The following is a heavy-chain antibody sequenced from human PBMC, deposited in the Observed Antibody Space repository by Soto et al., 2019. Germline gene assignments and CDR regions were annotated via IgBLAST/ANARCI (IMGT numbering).Heavy chain of an antibody. Sequence: QVQLVESGGGVVQPGRSLRLSCAASGVTFSSYAMHWVRQAPGKGLEWVAVIWSDGSKKYYGDSVKGRFTISGDNSKNTLYLQMNSLKVEDTAVYYCARDEEPWGQGTLVIVSS. J-gene: IGHJ5*02. CDR3: ARDEEP. V-gene: IGHV3-33*01. CDR2: IWSDGSKK. CDR1: GVTFSSYA.